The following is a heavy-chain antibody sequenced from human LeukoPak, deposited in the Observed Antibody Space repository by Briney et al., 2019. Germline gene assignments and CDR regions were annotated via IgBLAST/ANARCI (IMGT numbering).Heavy chain of an antibody. CDR3: ARAGRSGYADY. V-gene: IGHV4-59*01. J-gene: IGHJ4*02. D-gene: IGHD3-22*01. CDR2: IYYSGST. Sequence: SETLSLTCTVSGRSISSYYWSWIRQPPGKGLEWIGYIYYSGSTNYNPSLKSRVTISVDTSKNQFSLKLSSVTAADTAVYYCARAGRSGYADYWGQGTLVTVSS. CDR1: GRSISSYY.